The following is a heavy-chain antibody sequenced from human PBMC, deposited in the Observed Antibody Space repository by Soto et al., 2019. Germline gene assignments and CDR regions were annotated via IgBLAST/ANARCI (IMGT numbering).Heavy chain of an antibody. CDR1: GGSISSGGYY. Sequence: SETLSLTCTVSGGSISSGGYYWSWIRQHPGKGLEWIGYIYYSGSTYYNPSLKSRVTISVDTSKNQFSLKLSSVTAADTAVYYCARDQRYDFWSRFDYWGQGTLVTVSS. D-gene: IGHD3-3*01. CDR3: ARDQRYDFWSRFDY. J-gene: IGHJ4*02. CDR2: IYYSGST. V-gene: IGHV4-31*03.